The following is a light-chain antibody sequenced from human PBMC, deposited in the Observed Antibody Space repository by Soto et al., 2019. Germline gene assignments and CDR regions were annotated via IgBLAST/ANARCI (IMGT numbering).Light chain of an antibody. V-gene: IGLV2-8*01. Sequence: QSVLTQPPSASGSPGQSVTISCTGTSRDIGAYNYVSWYQHHPGKAPKLIIFEVSNRPSGVPDRFSGSKSGNTASLTVSGLQAEDEADYYCNSYSATTPFVFGPGTKVTVL. J-gene: IGLJ1*01. CDR2: EVS. CDR1: SRDIGAYNY. CDR3: NSYSATTPFV.